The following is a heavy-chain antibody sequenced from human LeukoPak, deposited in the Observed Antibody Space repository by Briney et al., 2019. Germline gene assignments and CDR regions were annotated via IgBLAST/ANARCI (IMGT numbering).Heavy chain of an antibody. CDR1: GFTFSSYA. CDR2: IKQDGSEK. V-gene: IGHV3-7*01. Sequence: GGSLRLSCAASGFTFSSYAMSWVRQAPGKGLEWVANIKQDGSEKYYVDSVKGRFTISRDNAKNSLYLQMNSLRAEDTAVYYCARVLGWFDPWGQGTLVTVSS. CDR3: ARVLGWFDP. J-gene: IGHJ5*02.